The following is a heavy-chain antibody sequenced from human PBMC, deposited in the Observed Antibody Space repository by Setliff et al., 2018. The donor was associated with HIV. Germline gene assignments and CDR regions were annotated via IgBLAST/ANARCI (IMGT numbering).Heavy chain of an antibody. CDR3: ALLEVPFIGGRIPSF. J-gene: IGHJ4*02. V-gene: IGHV4-34*01. D-gene: IGHD3-16*01. CDR2: INHSGGT. CDR1: NGSFNGYY. Sequence: PSETLSLTCAGYNGSFNGYYWSWIRQPPGKGLEWIGEINHSGGTTYNPSLNGRVGISVDTSKNQFSLKLITLTVADTAVYYCALLEVPFIGGRIPSFWGQGTLVTVSS.